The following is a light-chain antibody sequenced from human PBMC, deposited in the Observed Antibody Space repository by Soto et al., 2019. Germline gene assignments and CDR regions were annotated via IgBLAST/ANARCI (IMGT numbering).Light chain of an antibody. CDR1: SSDVGGYNY. V-gene: IGLV2-14*03. CDR3: SSYTSSTLHV. Sequence: QSVLTQPASVSGSPGQSITISCTGTSSDVGGYNYVSWYQQHPGKAPKLMIYDVSNRPSGVSNRFSGSKSGHPASLTISGLQAEDEADYYCSSYTSSTLHVFGTGTKVTVL. J-gene: IGLJ1*01. CDR2: DVS.